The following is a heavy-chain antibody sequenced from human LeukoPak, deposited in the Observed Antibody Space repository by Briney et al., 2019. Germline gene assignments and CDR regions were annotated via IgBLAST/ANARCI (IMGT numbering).Heavy chain of an antibody. V-gene: IGHV3-49*04. CDR2: IRSKAYGGTT. CDR3: TRGKGDQGWY. J-gene: IGHJ4*02. CDR1: GFTFSSYS. Sequence: GGSLRLSCAASGFTFSSYSMNWVRQAPGKGLEWVGFIRSKAYGGTTEYAASVKGRFTISRDDSKSIAYLQMNSLITGDTAVYYCTRGKGDQGWYWGQGTLVTVSS. D-gene: IGHD2-15*01.